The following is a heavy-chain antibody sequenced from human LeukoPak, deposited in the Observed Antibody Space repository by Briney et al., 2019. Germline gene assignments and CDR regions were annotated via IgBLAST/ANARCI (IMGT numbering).Heavy chain of an antibody. CDR2: ITHATIL. D-gene: IGHD6-13*01. CDR1: GGGSFSDYS. V-gene: IGHV4-34*01. CDR3: ARGRGEAAGLDH. J-gene: IGHJ4*02. Sequence: QTSETLSLTCAVSGGGSFSDYSWHWIRQSPGKGLEWVGEITHATILNYNPSLKGRVAISVDASKSQVSLKLDSMTAADTAMYYCARGRGEAAGLDHWGQGTLVTVSS.